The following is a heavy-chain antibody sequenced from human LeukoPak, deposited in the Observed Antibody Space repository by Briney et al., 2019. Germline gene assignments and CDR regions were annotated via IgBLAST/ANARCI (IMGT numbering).Heavy chain of an antibody. J-gene: IGHJ4*02. D-gene: IGHD6-19*01. V-gene: IGHV4-39*01. CDR2: IHYSGKV. CDR3: ARQSGDQSSAWYFDA. Sequence: SETLSLTCTVSGGSLRSSGHWWVWIRQPPGKGLEWIGSIHYSGKVYYNPSLKSRATTSVDTSTDQFSLRLSSATAADTAIYYCARQSGDQSSAWYFDAWGQGTLVTVSS. CDR1: GGSLRSSGHW.